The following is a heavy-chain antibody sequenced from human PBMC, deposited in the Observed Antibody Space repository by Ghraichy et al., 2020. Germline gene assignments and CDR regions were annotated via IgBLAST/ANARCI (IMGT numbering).Heavy chain of an antibody. Sequence: GGSLRLSCVASGFTFSSYAMSWVRQAPGKGLEWVSAITGSGITTYYADSVKGRFTISRDNSKDTLYLQMNSLRVEDTAVYYCAKNPNRGSGSSYYYYYMDVWGKGTPVTVSS. CDR2: ITGSGITT. V-gene: IGHV3-23*01. D-gene: IGHD3-10*01. CDR3: AKNPNRGSGSSYYYYYMDV. CDR1: GFTFSSYA. J-gene: IGHJ6*03.